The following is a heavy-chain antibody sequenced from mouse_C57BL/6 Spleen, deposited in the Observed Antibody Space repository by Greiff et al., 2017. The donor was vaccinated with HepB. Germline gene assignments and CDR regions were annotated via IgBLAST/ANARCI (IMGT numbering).Heavy chain of an antibody. V-gene: IGHV14-3*01. Sequence: VQLQQSVAELVRPGASVKLSCTASGFNIKNTYMHWVKQRPEQGLEWIGRIDPANGNTKYAPKFQGKATITADTYSNTAYLQLSSLTSEDTAIYYCAPIYYDYDEGYYFDYWGQGTTLTVSS. CDR1: GFNIKNTY. J-gene: IGHJ2*01. CDR2: IDPANGNT. CDR3: APIYYDYDEGYYFDY. D-gene: IGHD2-4*01.